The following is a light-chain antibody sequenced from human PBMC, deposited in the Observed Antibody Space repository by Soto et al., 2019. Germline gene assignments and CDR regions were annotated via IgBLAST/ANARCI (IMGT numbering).Light chain of an antibody. Sequence: EIVLTQSPGTLSLSPGERATLSCRASQSVSSSYLAWYHQKPGQAPRLLIYGASSRATAIPDRFSGSGSGTNCTLTVSRLEPEDFAVYYCQQYGSSPWTFGQGTKVEIK. CDR1: QSVSSSY. V-gene: IGKV3-20*01. J-gene: IGKJ1*01. CDR2: GAS. CDR3: QQYGSSPWT.